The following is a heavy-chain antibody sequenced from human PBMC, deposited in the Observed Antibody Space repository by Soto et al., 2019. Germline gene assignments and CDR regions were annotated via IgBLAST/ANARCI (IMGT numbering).Heavy chain of an antibody. Sequence: ASVKVSCKASGYTFTRYGITWVRQAPGQGLEWMGWISAYNGNTKYAQNLQGRVTMTTDTSTSTAYMVLRSLGFDDSAMSYCSEGKEHGDYWGQGTLVTVSS. CDR2: ISAYNGNT. J-gene: IGHJ4*02. CDR3: SEGKEHGDY. CDR1: GYTFTRYG. V-gene: IGHV1-18*01.